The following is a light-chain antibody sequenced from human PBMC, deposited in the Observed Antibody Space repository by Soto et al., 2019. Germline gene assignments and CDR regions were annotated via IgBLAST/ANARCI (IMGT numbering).Light chain of an antibody. J-gene: IGKJ4*01. CDR2: AAS. CDR1: QSISSY. Sequence: DIQMTQSPSSVSASVGDRVTITCRASQSISSYLAWYQQEPGKAPKLLIYAASRLQSGVPSRFSVSGSGTDFTLTINSLQLEDFATYYCQHTNSFLALTFGGGNKGEI. V-gene: IGKV1-12*01. CDR3: QHTNSFLALT.